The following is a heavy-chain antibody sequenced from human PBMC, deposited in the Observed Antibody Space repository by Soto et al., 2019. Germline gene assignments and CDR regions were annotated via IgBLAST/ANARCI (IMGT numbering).Heavy chain of an antibody. CDR2: IYYSGST. D-gene: IGHD6-13*01. V-gene: IGHV4-30-4*08. Sequence: SETLSLTCAVYGGSFSGYYWSWIRQPPGKGLEWIGYIYYSGSTYYNPSLKSRVTISVDTSKNQFSLKLSSVTAADTAVYYCARAHSSSYTESYFDYWGQGTLVTVSS. CDR3: ARAHSSSYTESYFDY. CDR1: GGSFSGYY. J-gene: IGHJ4*02.